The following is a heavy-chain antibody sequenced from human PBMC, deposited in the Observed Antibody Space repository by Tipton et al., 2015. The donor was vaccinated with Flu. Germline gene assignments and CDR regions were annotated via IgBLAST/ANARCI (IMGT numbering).Heavy chain of an antibody. Sequence: TLSLTCTVSGGSISSYYWSWIRQPAGKGLEWIGRIYTSGSTSYNPSPKSRVTMSVDTSKNQFSLKLSSVTAADTAVYYCARDAQEHCSSSSSCSEFDYWGQGTLVTVFS. V-gene: IGHV4-4*07. D-gene: IGHD2-2*01. J-gene: IGHJ4*02. CDR1: GGSISSYY. CDR2: IYTSGST. CDR3: ARDAQEHCSSSSSCSEFDY.